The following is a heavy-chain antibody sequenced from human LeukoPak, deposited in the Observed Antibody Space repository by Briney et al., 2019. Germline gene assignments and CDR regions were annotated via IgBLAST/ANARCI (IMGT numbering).Heavy chain of an antibody. CDR3: AREAQVGGALQS. V-gene: IGHV3-74*01. CDR2: INTDGSRT. J-gene: IGHJ5*02. CDR1: GFTSSAYW. D-gene: IGHD1-26*01. Sequence: SGGSLRLSCAASGFTSSAYWMHWVRQAPGKGLVWVSRINTDGSRTTYADSVQGRFTISRDTAKNTLFLQMNSLRAEDKAVYYCAREAQVGGALQSWGQGTLVTVSS.